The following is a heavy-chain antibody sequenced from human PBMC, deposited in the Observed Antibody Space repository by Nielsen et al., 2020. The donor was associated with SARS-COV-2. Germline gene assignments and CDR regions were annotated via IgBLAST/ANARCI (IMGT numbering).Heavy chain of an antibody. D-gene: IGHD3-22*01. CDR2: ISWNSGSI. CDR1: GFTFDDYA. V-gene: IGHV3-9*01. J-gene: IGHJ5*02. CDR3: AKVNYDSSGYPQRGWFDP. Sequence: GGSLRLSCAASGFTFDDYAMHWARQAPGKGLEWVSGISWNSGSIGYADSVKGRFTISRDNAKNSLYLQMNSLRAEDTALYYCAKVNYDSSGYPQRGWFDPWGQGTLVTVSS.